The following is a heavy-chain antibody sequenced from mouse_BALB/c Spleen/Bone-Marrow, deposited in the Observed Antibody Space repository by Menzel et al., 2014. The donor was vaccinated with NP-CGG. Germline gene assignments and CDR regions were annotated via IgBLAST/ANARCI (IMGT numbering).Heavy chain of an antibody. CDR2: IDPENGDT. D-gene: IGHD1-1*01. Sequence: SGAELVRSGASVKLSCTASGFNIKDYYMHWVKQRPEQGLEWIGWIDPENGDTEYAPKFQGKATMTADTSSNTAYLQLSSLTSEDTAVYYCARSIDYGTAWFAYWGQGTLVTVSA. V-gene: IGHV14-4*02. CDR1: GFNIKDYY. CDR3: ARSIDYGTAWFAY. J-gene: IGHJ3*01.